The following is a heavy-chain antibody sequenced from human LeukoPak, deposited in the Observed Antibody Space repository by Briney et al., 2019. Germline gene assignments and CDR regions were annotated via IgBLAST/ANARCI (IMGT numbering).Heavy chain of an antibody. CDR3: ARDRVDNYYDSSAPSDY. D-gene: IGHD3-22*01. Sequence: ASVKVSCKASGYTFSGYYMHWVRQAPGQGLEWMGWISAYNGNTNYAQKLQGRVTMTTDTSTSTAYMELRSLRSDDTAVYYCARDRVDNYYDSSAPSDYWGQGTLVTVSS. CDR1: GYTFSGYY. CDR2: ISAYNGNT. V-gene: IGHV1-18*04. J-gene: IGHJ4*02.